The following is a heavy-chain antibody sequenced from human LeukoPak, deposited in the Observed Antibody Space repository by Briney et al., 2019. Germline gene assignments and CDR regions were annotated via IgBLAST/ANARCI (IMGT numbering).Heavy chain of an antibody. CDR3: ARDLRLNGMDV. J-gene: IGHJ6*02. V-gene: IGHV4-4*07. D-gene: IGHD6-25*01. CDR2: IYTSGST. Sequence: SETLSLTCAVYGGSFSSYYWSWIRQPAGKGLEWIGRIYTSGSTNYNPSLKSRVTMSVDTSKNQFSLKLSSVTAADTAVYYCARDLRLNGMDVWGQGTTVTVSS. CDR1: GGSFSSYY.